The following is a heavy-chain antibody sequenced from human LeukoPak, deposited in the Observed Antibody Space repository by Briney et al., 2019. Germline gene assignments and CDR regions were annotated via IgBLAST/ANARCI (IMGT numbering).Heavy chain of an antibody. CDR3: AGDTHSSSWYDH. Sequence: GGSLRLSCAVSGFTVSSIYMTWVRQAPGKGLEWVSSIHSDGNTYYADSVKGRFTLSRDSSRNTLYLQMNDLRVEDTAVYYCAGDTHSSSWYDHWGQGTLVTVSS. V-gene: IGHV3-53*01. D-gene: IGHD6-19*01. CDR1: GFTVSSIY. CDR2: IHSDGNT. J-gene: IGHJ5*02.